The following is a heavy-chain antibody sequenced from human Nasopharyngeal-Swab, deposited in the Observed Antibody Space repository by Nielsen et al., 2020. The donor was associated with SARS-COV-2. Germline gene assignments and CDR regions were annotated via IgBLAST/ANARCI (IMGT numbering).Heavy chain of an antibody. CDR1: GFTFNTYG. D-gene: IGHD4-17*01. CDR2: ISYDGSNK. V-gene: IGHV3-30*03. Sequence: GGSLRLSCAASGFTFNTYGMPWVRPAPGKGLEWVATISYDGSNKFYADSVKGRFTISRDNSKNTLYLQINSLRVEDTAVYYCAREYDYDQGAFDIWGQGTMVTVSS. CDR3: AREYDYDQGAFDI. J-gene: IGHJ3*02.